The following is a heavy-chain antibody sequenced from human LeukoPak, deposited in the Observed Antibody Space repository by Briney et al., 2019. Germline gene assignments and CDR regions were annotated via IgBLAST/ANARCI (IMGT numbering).Heavy chain of an antibody. D-gene: IGHD6-19*01. Sequence: GRSLRLSCAASGFTFSSYAMHWVRQAPGKGLEWVAVISYDGSNKYYADSVKGRFTISRDNSKNTLYLQMNSLRAEDTAVYYCATSGPFSSYYFDYWGQGTLVTVSS. CDR3: ATSGPFSSYYFDY. CDR2: ISYDGSNK. V-gene: IGHV3-30-3*01. J-gene: IGHJ4*02. CDR1: GFTFSSYA.